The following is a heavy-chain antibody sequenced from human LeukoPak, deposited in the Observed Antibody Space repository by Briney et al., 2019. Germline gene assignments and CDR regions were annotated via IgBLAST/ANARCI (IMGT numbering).Heavy chain of an antibody. CDR2: IYYSGST. CDR3: ARSIAGKRDAFDI. D-gene: IGHD6-6*01. Sequence: SETLSLSCTVSGGSIRSYDWSWVRQPPGKGLEWSGYIYYSGSTNYNPSLKSRVTISVDTSKNQFSLKLSSVTAADTAVYYCARSIAGKRDAFDIWGQGTMVTVSS. V-gene: IGHV4-59*01. J-gene: IGHJ3*02. CDR1: GGSIRSYD.